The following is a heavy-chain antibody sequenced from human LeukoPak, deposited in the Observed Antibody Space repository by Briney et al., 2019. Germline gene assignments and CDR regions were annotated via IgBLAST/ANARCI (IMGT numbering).Heavy chain of an antibody. CDR3: ARGGYSGSYYGYYYYYMDV. J-gene: IGHJ6*03. Sequence: SETLSLTCTVSGFSISSGYYWGWFRQPPGKGLEWIGSIYHSGSTYYNLSFKSRVTISVDTSKNQFSLKLSSVTAADTAVYYCARGGYSGSYYGYYYYYMDVWGKGTTVTVSS. CDR2: IYHSGST. CDR1: GFSISSGYY. V-gene: IGHV4-38-2*02. D-gene: IGHD1-26*01.